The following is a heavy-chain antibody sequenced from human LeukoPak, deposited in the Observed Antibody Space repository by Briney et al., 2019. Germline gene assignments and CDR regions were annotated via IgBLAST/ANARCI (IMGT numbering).Heavy chain of an antibody. CDR3: AKVRYQLLSNAFDI. Sequence: GGFLRLSCAASGFTFSNYAMSWVRQAPGEGLEWVSALSGSGGSTYYADSVKGRFTISRDNSKNTLYLQMNSLRAEDTAVYYCAKVRYQLLSNAFDIWGQGTMVTVSS. D-gene: IGHD2-2*01. CDR1: GFTFSNYA. CDR2: LSGSGGST. J-gene: IGHJ3*02. V-gene: IGHV3-23*01.